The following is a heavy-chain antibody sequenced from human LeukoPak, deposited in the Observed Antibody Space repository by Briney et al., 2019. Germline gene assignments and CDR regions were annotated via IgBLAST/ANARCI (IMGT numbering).Heavy chain of an antibody. CDR1: GFTFSSYG. CDR3: ARDPGIVVVSPMDY. J-gene: IGHJ4*02. D-gene: IGHD3-22*01. CDR2: INPNSGGT. Sequence: PGGSLRLSCAASGFTFSSYGMHWVRQAPGQGLEWMGWINPNSGGTNYAQKFQGRVTMTRDTSISTAYMELSRLRSDDTAVYYCARDPGIVVVSPMDYWGQGTLVTVSS. V-gene: IGHV1-2*02.